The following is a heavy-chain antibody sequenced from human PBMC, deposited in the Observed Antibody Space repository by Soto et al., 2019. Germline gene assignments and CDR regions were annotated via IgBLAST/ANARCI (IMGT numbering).Heavy chain of an antibody. Sequence: GGSLRLSCAASGFTFSSYAMSWVRQAPGKGLEWVSAISGSGGSTYYADSVKGRFTISRDNSKNTLYLQMNSLRAEDTAVYYCAKDGVGRYFDWLEGWFDPWGQGTLVTVSS. V-gene: IGHV3-23*01. CDR1: GFTFSSYA. J-gene: IGHJ5*02. CDR3: AKDGVGRYFDWLEGWFDP. CDR2: ISGSGGST. D-gene: IGHD3-9*01.